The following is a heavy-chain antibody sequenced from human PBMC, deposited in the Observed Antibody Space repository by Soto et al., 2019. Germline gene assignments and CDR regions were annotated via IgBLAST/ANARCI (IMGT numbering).Heavy chain of an antibody. CDR2: IDSYSNFI. CDR3: ARESEDLTSNFDY. Sequence: PGGSLRLSCAASGFNFSRYSMNLVRQVPGKGLEWVSSIDSYSNFIYYGDSMKGRFTISRDNAKNSLYLEMNSLRAEDTAVYYCARESEDLTSNFDYWGQGTLVTVSS. J-gene: IGHJ4*02. CDR1: GFNFSRYS. V-gene: IGHV3-21*06.